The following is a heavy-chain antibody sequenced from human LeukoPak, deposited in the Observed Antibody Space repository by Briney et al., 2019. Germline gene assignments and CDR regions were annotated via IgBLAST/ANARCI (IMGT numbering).Heavy chain of an antibody. CDR1: GFTFSSYS. CDR3: ARDIYQAHGQWFGESDYYYYMDV. Sequence: GGSLRLSCAASGFTFSSYSMNWVRQAPGKGLEWVSSISSSSSYIYYADSVKGRFTISRDNATNSLYLQMNSLRAEDTAVYYCARDIYQAHGQWFGESDYYYYMDVWGKGTTVTISS. CDR2: ISSSSSYI. V-gene: IGHV3-21*01. D-gene: IGHD3-10*01. J-gene: IGHJ6*03.